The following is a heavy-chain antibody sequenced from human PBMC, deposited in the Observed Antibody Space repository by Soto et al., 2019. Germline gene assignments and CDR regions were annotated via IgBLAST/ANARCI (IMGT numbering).Heavy chain of an antibody. CDR2: IYYSGST. V-gene: IGHV4-39*01. CDR1: GGSIIRSSYY. CDR3: ARTSVFGVVSFLNWFDP. Sequence: SETLSLTCTVSGGSIIRSSYYWGWIRQPPGKGLEWIGNIYYSGSTYYNPSLKSRVTISVDMSKNQFSLKLSSVTAADTAVYYCARTSVFGVVSFLNWFDPWGQGTLVTVSS. D-gene: IGHD3-3*01. J-gene: IGHJ5*02.